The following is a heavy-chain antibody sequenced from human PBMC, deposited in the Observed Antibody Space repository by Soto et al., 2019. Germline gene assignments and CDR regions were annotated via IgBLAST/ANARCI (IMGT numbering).Heavy chain of an antibody. Sequence: SVKVSCKASGGTFSSYAISWVRQAPGQGLEWMGGIIPIVGTANYAQKFQGRVTITADESTSTAYMELSSLRSEDTAVYYCARGRTYSDLLTGPRGLLDDMDVWGQGTPVTV. CDR3: ARGRTYSDLLTGPRGLLDDMDV. V-gene: IGHV1-69*13. D-gene: IGHD3-9*01. CDR2: IIPIVGTA. CDR1: GGTFSSYA. J-gene: IGHJ6*01.